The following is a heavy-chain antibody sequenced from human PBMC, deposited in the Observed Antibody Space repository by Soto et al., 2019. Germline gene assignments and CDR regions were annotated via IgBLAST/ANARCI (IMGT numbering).Heavy chain of an antibody. Sequence: SETLSLTCTVSGGSISSSSYYWGWIRQPPGKGLEWIGSNSGSTYYNPSLKSRVTISVDTSKNQFSLKLSSVTAADTAVYYCARHGMDYYDSSGYYYAPYYFDYWGQGT. CDR3: ARHGMDYYDSSGYYYAPYYFDY. J-gene: IGHJ4*02. CDR2: NSGST. CDR1: GGSISSSSYY. D-gene: IGHD3-22*01. V-gene: IGHV4-39*01.